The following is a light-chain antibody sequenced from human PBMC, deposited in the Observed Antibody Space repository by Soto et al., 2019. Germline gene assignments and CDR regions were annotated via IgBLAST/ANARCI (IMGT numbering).Light chain of an antibody. Sequence: DIQMTQSPSSVSASVGDRVTITCRASQDIGSWLAWYQKKPGKAPNLLIYGASSMQSGVPSRFSGSRSGTDFTLTISSLQPEDFATSYCQQANSFPITFGQGTRLEIK. V-gene: IGKV1D-12*01. CDR3: QQANSFPIT. CDR2: GAS. J-gene: IGKJ5*01. CDR1: QDIGSW.